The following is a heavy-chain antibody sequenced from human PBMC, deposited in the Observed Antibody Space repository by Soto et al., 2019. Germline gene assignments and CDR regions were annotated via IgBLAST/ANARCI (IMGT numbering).Heavy chain of an antibody. V-gene: IGHV1-24*01. J-gene: IGHJ4*02. CDR1: GYTLTELS. CDR3: ATTLCSSTSCYADYFDY. D-gene: IGHD2-2*01. CDR2: FDPEDGET. Sequence: ASVKVSFKVSGYTLTELSMHWVRQAPGKGLEWMGGFDPEDGETIYAQKFQGRVTMTEDTSTDTAYMELSSLRSEDTAVYYCATTLCSSTSCYADYFDYWGQGTLVTVSS.